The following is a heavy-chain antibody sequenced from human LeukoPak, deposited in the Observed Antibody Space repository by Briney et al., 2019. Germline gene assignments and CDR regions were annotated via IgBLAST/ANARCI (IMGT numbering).Heavy chain of an antibody. CDR2: IYYSGST. CDR1: GGSISSYY. D-gene: IGHD6-19*01. J-gene: IGHJ6*02. CDR3: ARGRTTPYSSGWLYYYYGMDV. V-gene: IGHV4-59*01. Sequence: PSETLSLTCTVSGGSISSYYWSWIRQPPVKGLEWIGYIYYSGSTNYNPSLKSRVTISVDTSKNQFSLKLSSVTAADTAVYYCARGRTTPYSSGWLYYYYGMDVWGQGTTVTVSS.